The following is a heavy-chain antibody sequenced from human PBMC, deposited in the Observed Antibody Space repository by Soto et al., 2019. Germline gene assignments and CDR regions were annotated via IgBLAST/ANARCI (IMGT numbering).Heavy chain of an antibody. Sequence: EVQLVESGGGLVQPGGSLRLSCAASGFSFSTNWMHWVRQAPGKGLVWVSHLNSDGSWTTYADSVKGRFTISRDNAKNTLYLQMNSLTAEDTAVYYCARDLRTDILTLPFESWGQGTLVTVSS. CDR3: ARDLRTDILTLPFES. CDR1: GFSFSTNW. V-gene: IGHV3-74*01. J-gene: IGHJ4*02. D-gene: IGHD3-10*01. CDR2: LNSDGSWT.